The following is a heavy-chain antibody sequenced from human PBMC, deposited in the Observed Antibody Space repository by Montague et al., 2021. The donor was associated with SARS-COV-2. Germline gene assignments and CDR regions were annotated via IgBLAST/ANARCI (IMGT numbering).Heavy chain of an antibody. Sequence: SETLSLTCTVSGGSMSDHYWAWIRQPPGKGLEWLAYIYYSGGIXSXASXXXRVSMSVDTSKNQFSLKLTSVTAADTAVYYCARAVSVRRAVSWFDPWGQGTLVTVSS. CDR3: ARAVSVRRAVSWFDP. D-gene: IGHD3-10*01. J-gene: IGHJ5*02. V-gene: IGHV4-59*11. CDR2: IYYSGGI. CDR1: GGSMSDHY.